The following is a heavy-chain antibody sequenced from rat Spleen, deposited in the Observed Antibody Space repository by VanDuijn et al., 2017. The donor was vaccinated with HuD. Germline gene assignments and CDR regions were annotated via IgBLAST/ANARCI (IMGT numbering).Heavy chain of an antibody. J-gene: IGHJ1*01. V-gene: IGHV2-6*01. CDR2: ISSGGST. D-gene: IGHD1-11*01. Sequence: QVQLKESGPGLVQPSQTLSLTCTVSGFSLTSYTVSWVRQPPGKGLEWIAAISSGGSTYYNSALKSRLSISRDTSKSQVFLKMNSLQTEDTAMYFCAREGTVSRYFDFWGPGTMVTVSS. CDR1: GFSLTSYT. CDR3: AREGTVSRYFDF.